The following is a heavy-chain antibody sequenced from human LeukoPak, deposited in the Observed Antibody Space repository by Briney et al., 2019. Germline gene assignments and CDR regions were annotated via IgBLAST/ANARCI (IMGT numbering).Heavy chain of an antibody. CDR2: ISSSGSTI. D-gene: IGHD4-17*01. V-gene: IGHV3-48*03. Sequence: GGSLRLSCAASGCTFSSYEMNWVRQAPGKGLEWVSYISSSGSTIYYADSVKGRFTISRDNAKNSLYLQMNSLRAEDTAVYYCARDMRTTTVTTYWGQGTLVTVSS. J-gene: IGHJ4*02. CDR1: GCTFSSYE. CDR3: ARDMRTTTVTTY.